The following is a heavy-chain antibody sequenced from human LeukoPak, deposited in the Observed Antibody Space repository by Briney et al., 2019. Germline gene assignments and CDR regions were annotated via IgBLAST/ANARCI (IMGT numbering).Heavy chain of an antibody. CDR2: TKSKRDGGSM. D-gene: IGHD6-25*01. V-gene: IGHV3-15*01. J-gene: IGHJ4*02. Sequence: PGGSLRLSCAASGFTFSIAWMTWVRQAPGKGLEWVGRTKSKRDGGSMDYAAPVKGRFTISRDDSKDMLYLQMNSLKIEDAAVYYCTTVGSAWNFDYWGQGTLVTVSS. CDR3: TTVGSAWNFDY. CDR1: GFTFSIAW.